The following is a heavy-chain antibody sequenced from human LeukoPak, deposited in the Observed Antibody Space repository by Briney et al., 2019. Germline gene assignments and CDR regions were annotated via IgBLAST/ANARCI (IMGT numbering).Heavy chain of an antibody. J-gene: IGHJ4*02. D-gene: IGHD6-19*01. CDR3: VRSSGWIFDL. Sequence: PGGSLRLSCASSVFTSSTYWMNWVRQAPGKGLEWVANIKQDGSDKNYVDSVKGRFTTSRDNAENSVILQMNSLRAEDMAVYYCVRSSGWIFDLWGQGILVTVSS. CDR2: IKQDGSDK. V-gene: IGHV3-7*01. CDR1: VFTSSTYW.